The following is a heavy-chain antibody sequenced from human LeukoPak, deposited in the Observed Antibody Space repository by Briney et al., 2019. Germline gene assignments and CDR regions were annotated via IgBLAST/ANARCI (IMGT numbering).Heavy chain of an antibody. CDR1: GGSFSDYY. CDR3: ARRVHYGDYFDY. Sequence: SETLSLTCAVYGGSFSDYYWSWIRQPPGKGLEWIGEIDHSGSTNYNPSLKSRVTMSVDTSKNQFSLKLSSVTAADTALYYCARRVHYGDYFDYWGQGTLVTVSS. D-gene: IGHD4-17*01. J-gene: IGHJ4*02. V-gene: IGHV4-34*01. CDR2: IDHSGST.